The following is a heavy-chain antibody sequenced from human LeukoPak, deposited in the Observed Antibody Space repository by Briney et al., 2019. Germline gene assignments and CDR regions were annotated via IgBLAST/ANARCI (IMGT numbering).Heavy chain of an antibody. V-gene: IGHV1-46*01. Sequence: GASVKVSCKASGYTFTSYYMHWVRQAPGQGLEWMGIINPSGGSTSYAQKFQGRVTMTRDMSTSTVYMELSSLRSEDTAVYYCAREGVQLWRPAKYYMDVWGKGTTVTVSS. CDR1: GYTFTSYY. CDR2: INPSGGST. CDR3: AREGVQLWRPAKYYMDV. D-gene: IGHD5-18*01. J-gene: IGHJ6*03.